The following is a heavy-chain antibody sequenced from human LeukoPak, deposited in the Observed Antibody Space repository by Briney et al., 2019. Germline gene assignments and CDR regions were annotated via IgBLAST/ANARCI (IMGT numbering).Heavy chain of an antibody. D-gene: IGHD5-24*01. J-gene: IGHJ3*02. Sequence: GASVKVSCKASGGTFSSYAISWVRQAPGQGLEWMGRIIPILGIANYAQKFQGRVTITADKSTSTAYMELSSLRSEDTAVYYCARDLGKWPHVAFDIWGQGTLVTVSS. CDR1: GGTFSSYA. CDR3: ARDLGKWPHVAFDI. V-gene: IGHV1-69*04. CDR2: IIPILGIA.